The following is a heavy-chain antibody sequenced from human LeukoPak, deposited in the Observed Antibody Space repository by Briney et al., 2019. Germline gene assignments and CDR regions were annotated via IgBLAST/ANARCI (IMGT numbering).Heavy chain of an antibody. J-gene: IGHJ3*02. V-gene: IGHV4-59*08. D-gene: IGHD3-10*01. Sequence: SETLSLTCTVSGGSISNYYWTWIQQPPGKGLEWIGYIYNSGSTNYNPSLKSRVTISVDTSKNQFSLKLSSVTAADTAVYYCARRHKVGAGDALDIWGQGTMVTVSS. CDR3: ARRHKVGAGDALDI. CDR1: GGSISNYY. CDR2: IYNSGST.